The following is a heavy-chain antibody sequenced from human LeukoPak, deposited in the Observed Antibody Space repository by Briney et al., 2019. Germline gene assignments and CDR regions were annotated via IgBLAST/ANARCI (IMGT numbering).Heavy chain of an antibody. CDR2: IYTRGST. CDR1: GGSINNYY. CDR3: ARGRYCSADICSGGDAFDI. V-gene: IGHV4-4*07. Sequence: SETLSLTCTVSGGSINNYYGSWIRQPAGKGLEWIGRIYTRGSTNYNPSLKSRVTMSVDTSKNQFSLKLSSVTAADTAVYYCARGRYCSADICSGGDAFDIWGQGTMVSVSS. D-gene: IGHD2-15*01. J-gene: IGHJ3*02.